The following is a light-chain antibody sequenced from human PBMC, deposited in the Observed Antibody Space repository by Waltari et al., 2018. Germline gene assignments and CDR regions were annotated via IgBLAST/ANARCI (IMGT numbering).Light chain of an antibody. CDR1: SGSFSPTSN. J-gene: IGLJ3*02. Sequence: QTVVTQEPSLSVSPGGPVTLTCAFSSGSFSPTSNATWYQQTPGQPPRTLVFKTNTRSSGVPDRFSGSILGNKVALTITGAQAEDESDYYCLVYMGSGIWVFGGGTKLTVL. V-gene: IGLV8-61*01. CDR3: LVYMGSGIWV. CDR2: KTN.